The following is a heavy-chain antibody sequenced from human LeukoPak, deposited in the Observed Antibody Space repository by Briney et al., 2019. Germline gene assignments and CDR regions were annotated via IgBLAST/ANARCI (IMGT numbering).Heavy chain of an antibody. D-gene: IGHD4-23*01. J-gene: IGHJ4*02. CDR2: INHSGST. CDR1: GGSFSGYY. CDR3: ARARIYNDGGQEGFDY. Sequence: PSETLSLTCAVYGGSFSGYYWSWIRQPPGKGLEWIGEINHSGSTNYNPSLKSRVTISVDTSKNQFSLKLSSVTAADTAVYYCARARIYNDGGQEGFDYWGQGTLVTVSS. V-gene: IGHV4-34*01.